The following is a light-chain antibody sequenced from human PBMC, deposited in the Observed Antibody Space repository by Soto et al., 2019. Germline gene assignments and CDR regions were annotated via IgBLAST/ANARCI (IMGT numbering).Light chain of an antibody. V-gene: IGKV3-15*01. CDR2: CAS. CDR1: QSVSSS. J-gene: IGKJ1*01. Sequence: EIVMTQSPATLSLSPGERATLSCRASQSVSSSLAGYQQKPGQAPRLLIYCASTRATGSPARFSGSGSGTEFTLTISSLQSEDFAVYYCQQYNNWPRTFGQGTKVEIK. CDR3: QQYNNWPRT.